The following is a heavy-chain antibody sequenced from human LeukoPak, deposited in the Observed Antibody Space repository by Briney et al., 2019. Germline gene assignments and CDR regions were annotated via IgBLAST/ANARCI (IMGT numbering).Heavy chain of an antibody. V-gene: IGHV4-59*01. J-gene: IGHJ5*02. CDR1: GGSISSYY. Sequence: SETLSLTCTVSGGSISSYYWSWIRQPPGKGLEWIGYIYYSGSTNYIPSLKSRVTISVDTSKNQFSLKLSSVTAADTAVYYCAREWREFDPWGQGTLVTVSS. D-gene: IGHD5-12*01. CDR2: IYYSGST. CDR3: AREWREFDP.